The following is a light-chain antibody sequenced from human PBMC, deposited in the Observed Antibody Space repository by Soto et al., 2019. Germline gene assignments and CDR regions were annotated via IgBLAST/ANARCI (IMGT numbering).Light chain of an antibody. V-gene: IGKV1-39*01. CDR1: QSISSY. CDR3: QQSYSTPRT. CDR2: AAS. Sequence: DIPMTQSPSSLSASVGDRVTITCRASQSISSYLNWYQQKPGKAPKLLIYAASSLQSGVPSRFSGSGSGTDVTLTISSLQPEDFATYYCQQSYSTPRTFGPGTKVDIK. J-gene: IGKJ3*01.